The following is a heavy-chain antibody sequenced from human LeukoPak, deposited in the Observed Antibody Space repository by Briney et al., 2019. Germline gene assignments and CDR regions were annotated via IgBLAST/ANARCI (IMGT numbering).Heavy chain of an antibody. CDR2: INPGGSHI. J-gene: IGHJ4*02. D-gene: IGHD6-19*01. CDR1: GFTFSSYW. Sequence: GGSLRFSCAASGFTFSSYWMHWVRRAPGKGLVWVSHINPGGSHIRYADSVKGRFTISRDDAKNTLYLQMNSLRAEDTAVYYCTRGTIGMAGTDYWGQGTLVTVSS. CDR3: TRGTIGMAGTDY. V-gene: IGHV3-74*01.